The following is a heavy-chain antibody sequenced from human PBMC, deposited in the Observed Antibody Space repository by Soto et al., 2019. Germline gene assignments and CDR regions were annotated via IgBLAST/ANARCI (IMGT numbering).Heavy chain of an antibody. Sequence: PSETLSLTCTVSGGSISSSSYYWGWIRQPPGKGLEWIGSIYYSGSTYYNPSLKSRVTISVDTSKNQFSLKLSSVTAADTAVYYCAREVVRLPTIWFDPWGQGTLVTVSS. V-gene: IGHV4-39*02. CDR2: IYYSGST. CDR3: AREVVRLPTIWFDP. J-gene: IGHJ5*02. CDR1: GGSISSSSYY. D-gene: IGHD3-10*01.